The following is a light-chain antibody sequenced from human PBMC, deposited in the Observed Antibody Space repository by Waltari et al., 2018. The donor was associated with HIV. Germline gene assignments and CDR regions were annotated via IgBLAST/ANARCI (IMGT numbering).Light chain of an antibody. CDR3: QQFGSSPVT. Sequence: EIVLTQSPGTLSLSPGERATLSCWASQSVSNNYLAWYQQKPGQAPRLLVYGPSFRATGIPDRFSGSGSGTDFTLTISRLEPEDFAVYFCQQFGSSPVTFGQGTRLEIK. CDR1: QSVSNNY. CDR2: GPS. J-gene: IGKJ5*01. V-gene: IGKV3-20*01.